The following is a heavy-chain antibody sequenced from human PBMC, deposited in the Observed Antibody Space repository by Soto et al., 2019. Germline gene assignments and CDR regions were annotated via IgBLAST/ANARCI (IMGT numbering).Heavy chain of an antibody. J-gene: IGHJ5*02. CDR3: AKSLYCTNGVCSNWFDP. CDR2: IYHSGST. CDR1: GYSISSGYY. Sequence: PSETLYLTCAVSGYSISSGYYWGWIRQPPGKGLEWIGSIYHSGSTYYNPSLKSRVTISVDTSKNQFSLKLSSVTAADTAVYYCAKSLYCTNGVCSNWFDPWGQGTLVTVSS. D-gene: IGHD2-8*01. V-gene: IGHV4-38-2*01.